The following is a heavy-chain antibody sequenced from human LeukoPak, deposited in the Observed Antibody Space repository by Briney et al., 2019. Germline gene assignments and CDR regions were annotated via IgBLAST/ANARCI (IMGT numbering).Heavy chain of an antibody. J-gene: IGHJ4*02. CDR2: INPNSGGT. Sequence: ASVKVSCKASGYTFTGYYIHWVRQAPGQGLEWMGWINPNSGGTNYAQKFHGRVTLTRDTSVTTAYMELSRLTSDDTAVYYCARPLGAAAGTISRGPFDNWGQGTLVTVSS. V-gene: IGHV1-2*02. D-gene: IGHD6-13*01. CDR3: ARPLGAAAGTISRGPFDN. CDR1: GYTFTGYY.